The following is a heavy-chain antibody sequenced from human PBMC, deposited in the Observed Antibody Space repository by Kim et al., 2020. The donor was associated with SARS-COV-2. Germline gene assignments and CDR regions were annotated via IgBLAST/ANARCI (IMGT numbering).Heavy chain of an antibody. J-gene: IGHJ3*02. V-gene: IGHV3-11*06. D-gene: IGHD2-2*01. CDR3: AREDLGYCSSTSCSDAFDI. Sequence: GRFTISRDNAKNSLYLQMNSLRAEDTAVYYCAREDLGYCSSTSCSDAFDIWGQGTMVTVSS.